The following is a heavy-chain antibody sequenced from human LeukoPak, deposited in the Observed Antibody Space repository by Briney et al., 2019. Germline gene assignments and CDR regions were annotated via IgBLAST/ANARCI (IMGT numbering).Heavy chain of an antibody. V-gene: IGHV3-23*01. CDR1: GFTFSSYG. CDR3: VKEPLEEYGSGFFDT. Sequence: GGSLRLSCAASGFTFSSYGMSWVRQAPGKGLEWVSAISGGAPSTYYADSVKGRFSISRDNSKNTLYLQMNSLRAEDTAVYFCVKEPLEEYGSGFFDTWGQGTMVTVSS. D-gene: IGHD3-10*01. J-gene: IGHJ3*02. CDR2: ISGGAPST.